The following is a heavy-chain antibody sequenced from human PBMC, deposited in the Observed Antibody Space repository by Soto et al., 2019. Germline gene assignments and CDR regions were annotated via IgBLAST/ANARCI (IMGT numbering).Heavy chain of an antibody. J-gene: IGHJ4*02. D-gene: IGHD2-15*01. CDR2: ISGSGGST. V-gene: IGHV3-23*01. Sequence: EVQLLESGGGLVQPGGSLRLSCAASGFTFSSYAMSWVRQAPGKGLEWVSAISGSGGSTYYADSVKGRFTISRDNSENALYLQMSSVRAEDTAVYYCAKEWGYCSGGSCSDYRGQGNLVTVSP. CDR3: AKEWGYCSGGSCSDY. CDR1: GFTFSSYA.